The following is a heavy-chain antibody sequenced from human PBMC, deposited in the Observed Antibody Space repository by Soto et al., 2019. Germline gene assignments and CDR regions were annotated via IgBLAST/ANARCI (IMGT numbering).Heavy chain of an antibody. CDR2: IYYSGST. D-gene: IGHD3-3*01. V-gene: IGHV4-59*01. CDR1: GGSISSYY. CDR3: ASVDFWSGYYDAFDI. Sequence: SETLSLTCTVSGGSISSYYWSWIRQPPGTGLEWIGYIYYSGSTNYNPTLKSRVTISVDTSKNQFSLKLSSVTAADTAVYSCASVDFWSGYYDAFDIWGQGTMVTVSS. J-gene: IGHJ3*02.